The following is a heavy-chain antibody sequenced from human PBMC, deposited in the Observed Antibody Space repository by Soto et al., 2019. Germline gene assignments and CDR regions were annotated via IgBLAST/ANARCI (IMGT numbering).Heavy chain of an antibody. CDR2: IWYDGSNK. Sequence: PGGSLRLSCAASGFTFSSYGMHWVRQAPGKGLEWVAVIWYDGSNKYYADSVKGRFTISRDNSKNTLYLQMNSLRAEDTAVYYCARGVATIIGIDYYGMDVWGQGTTVTVS. D-gene: IGHD5-12*01. CDR1: GFTFSSYG. CDR3: ARGVATIIGIDYYGMDV. V-gene: IGHV3-33*01. J-gene: IGHJ6*02.